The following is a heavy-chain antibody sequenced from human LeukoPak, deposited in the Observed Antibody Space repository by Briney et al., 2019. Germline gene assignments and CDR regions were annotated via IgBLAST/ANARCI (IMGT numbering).Heavy chain of an antibody. J-gene: IGHJ4*02. CDR1: GGSFSGYY. CDR2: INHSGST. D-gene: IGHD4-11*01. Sequence: PSETLSLTCAVYGGSFSGYYWSWIRQPPGKGLEWIGEINHSGSTNYNPSLKSRVTISVDTSKNQFSLKLSSVTAADTAVYYCARQAVTTDFDYWGQGTLVTVSS. CDR3: ARQAVTTDFDY. V-gene: IGHV4-34*01.